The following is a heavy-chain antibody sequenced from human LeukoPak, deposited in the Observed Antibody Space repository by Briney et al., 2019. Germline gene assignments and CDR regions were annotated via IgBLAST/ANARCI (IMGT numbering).Heavy chain of an antibody. CDR3: ARHEGSYGDYYYFDY. V-gene: IGHV4-59*08. Sequence: SETLSLTCTVSGGSISSYYWSWIRQPPGEGLEWIGYIYYSGSTNYNPSLKSRVTISVDTSKNQFSLKLSSVTAADTAVYYCARHEGSYGDYYYFDYWGQGTLVTVSS. CDR1: GGSISSYY. CDR2: IYYSGST. J-gene: IGHJ4*02. D-gene: IGHD4-17*01.